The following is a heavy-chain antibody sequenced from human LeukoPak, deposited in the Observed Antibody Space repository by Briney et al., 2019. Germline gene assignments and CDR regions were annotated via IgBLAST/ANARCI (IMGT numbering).Heavy chain of an antibody. CDR1: GYTFTSYD. V-gene: IGHV1-8*01. D-gene: IGHD1-26*01. Sequence: ASVKVSCKASGYTFTSYDINWVRQATGQGLEWMGWMNPNSGNTGYAQKFQGRVTMARNTSISTAYMELSSLRSEDTAVYYCARWMGYYYYYYMDVWGKGTTVTVSS. J-gene: IGHJ6*03. CDR3: ARWMGYYYYYYMDV. CDR2: MNPNSGNT.